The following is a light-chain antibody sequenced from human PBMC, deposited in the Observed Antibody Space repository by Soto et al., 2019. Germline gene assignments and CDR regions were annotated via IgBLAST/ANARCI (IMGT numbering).Light chain of an antibody. Sequence: EIVLTQSPGTLSLSPGERATLSCRASQSVTSSYLAWYQQKPGQAPRLLIYGASSRATGIPDGFSGSGSGTDFTLTISSLEPEDFAVYYCQQYGNSPRTFGQGTKVDIK. CDR1: QSVTSSY. CDR3: QQYGNSPRT. CDR2: GAS. V-gene: IGKV3-20*01. J-gene: IGKJ1*01.